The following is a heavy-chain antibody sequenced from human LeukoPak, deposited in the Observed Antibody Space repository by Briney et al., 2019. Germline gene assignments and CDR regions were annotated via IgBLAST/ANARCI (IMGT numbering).Heavy chain of an antibody. Sequence: SETLSLTCAVYGASFSGYYWSWIRQPPGKGLEWIGEINHSRSTNYNPSLKSRVTISVDTSKNQFSLKLSSVTAADTAVYYCARAPVATLSFDYWGQGTLVTVSS. CDR1: GASFSGYY. D-gene: IGHD5-12*01. J-gene: IGHJ4*02. CDR2: INHSRST. CDR3: ARAPVATLSFDY. V-gene: IGHV4-34*01.